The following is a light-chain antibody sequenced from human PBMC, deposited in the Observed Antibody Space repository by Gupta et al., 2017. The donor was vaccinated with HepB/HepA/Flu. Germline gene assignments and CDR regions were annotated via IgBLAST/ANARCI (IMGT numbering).Light chain of an antibody. CDR1: QSISSW. Sequence: QMTQSPSILSAFVGDRVTITCRASQSISSWLDWYQQKPGKAPKLLIYKASCLESGVPSRFSGSGSGTEFTLTISSLQPDDFATYYCQQYNSYSYTFGQGTKLEIK. V-gene: IGKV1-5*03. J-gene: IGKJ2*01. CDR3: QQYNSYSYT. CDR2: KAS.